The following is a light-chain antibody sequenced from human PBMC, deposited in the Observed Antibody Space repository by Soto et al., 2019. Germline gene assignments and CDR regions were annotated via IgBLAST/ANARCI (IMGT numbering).Light chain of an antibody. CDR2: GAS. CDR1: QSISSY. Sequence: DIQMTQSPSSLSASVGDRVTITCRASQSISSYLNWYQQKPGKAPKLLIYGASSLQSEVPSRFSGSGSGTDFTLTISSLQPEDFATYFCQQSYGNPFTFGQGTKLEIK. V-gene: IGKV1-39*01. J-gene: IGKJ2*01. CDR3: QQSYGNPFT.